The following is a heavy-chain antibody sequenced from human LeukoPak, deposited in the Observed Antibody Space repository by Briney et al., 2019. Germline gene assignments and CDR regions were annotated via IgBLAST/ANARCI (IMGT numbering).Heavy chain of an antibody. CDR3: AKDSVFDSSGWYAAFDY. CDR2: ISGSGSST. J-gene: IGHJ4*02. D-gene: IGHD6-19*01. CDR1: EFTFSSYA. Sequence: RAGGSLRLSCAASEFTFSSYAMSWVRQAPGKGLEWVSAISGSGSSTYYADSVKGRFTISRDNSKNTLYLQMNSLRAEDTAVYYCAKDSVFDSSGWYAAFDYWGQGTLVTVSS. V-gene: IGHV3-23*01.